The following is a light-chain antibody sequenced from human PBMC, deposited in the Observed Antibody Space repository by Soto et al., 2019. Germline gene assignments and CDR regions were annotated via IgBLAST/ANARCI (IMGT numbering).Light chain of an antibody. CDR1: MRDVGAYNL. CDR2: EVR. J-gene: IGLJ3*02. V-gene: IGLV2-14*01. Sequence: SVLTQPASVSWSAGQSITISCSGTMRDVGAYNLASWYQQHPGTAPKLIIYEVRNRPSGISSRFSGSRSGNTASLTISGLQSEDEGDYYCSAYTARSTLVFGGGTKVTVL. CDR3: SAYTARSTLV.